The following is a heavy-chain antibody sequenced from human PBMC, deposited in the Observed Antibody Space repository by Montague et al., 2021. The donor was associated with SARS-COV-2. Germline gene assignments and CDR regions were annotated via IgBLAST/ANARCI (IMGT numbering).Heavy chain of an antibody. CDR2: IYQGAST. CDR3: VRAGGFHNRPPV. Sequence: SETLSLTCAVSGDSIMTTDCWSWVRQPPGKGLEWIGEIYQGASTNCNPSLKSRVTMSVDRSKNQVSLELYSVTAADTALYYCVRAGGFHNRPPVWGQGALVIVSS. V-gene: IGHV4-4*02. D-gene: IGHD4-23*01. CDR1: GDSIMTTDC. J-gene: IGHJ4*02.